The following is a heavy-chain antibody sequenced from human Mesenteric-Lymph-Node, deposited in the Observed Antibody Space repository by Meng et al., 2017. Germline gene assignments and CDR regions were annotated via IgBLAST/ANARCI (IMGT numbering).Heavy chain of an antibody. J-gene: IGHJ5*02. D-gene: IGHD3-10*01. CDR2: MNPNSGNT. Sequence: ASVKVSCKASGYTFTSYDINWVRQATGQGLEWMGWMNPNSGNTGYAQKFQGRVTITRNTSISTAYMELNSLRSEDTAVYYCAREPRTYYYGSGSYYSRHNWFDPWGQGTLVTVSS. CDR3: AREPRTYYYGSGSYYSRHNWFDP. CDR1: GYTFTSYD. V-gene: IGHV1-8*03.